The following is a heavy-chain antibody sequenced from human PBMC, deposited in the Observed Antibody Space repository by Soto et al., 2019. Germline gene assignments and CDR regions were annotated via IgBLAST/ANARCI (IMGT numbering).Heavy chain of an antibody. J-gene: IGHJ3*02. V-gene: IGHV4-59*01. Sequence: SETLSLTCTVSGASISRYYWSWIRQPPGKGLEWIGYVYHSGSTNYNPSLKSRVIMSIDTSRSQLSLNLSSVTAADTAIYYCAREKPDADAFDIWGQGTKVTVSS. CDR3: AREKPDADAFDI. CDR2: VYHSGST. CDR1: GASISRYY.